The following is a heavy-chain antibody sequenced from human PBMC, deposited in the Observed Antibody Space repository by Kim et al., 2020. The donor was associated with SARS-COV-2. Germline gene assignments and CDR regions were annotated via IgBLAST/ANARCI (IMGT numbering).Heavy chain of an antibody. J-gene: IGHJ5*02. CDR2: IYTSGST. CDR1: GGSISSYY. CDR3: ARDDTITSSSWYWFDP. V-gene: IGHV4-4*07. D-gene: IGHD6-13*01. Sequence: SETLSLTCTVSGGSISSYYWSWIRQPAGKGLEWIGRIYTSGSTNYNPSLKSPVTMSVDTSKNQFSLKLSSVTAADTAVYYCARDDTITSSSWYWFDPWGQGTLVTVSS.